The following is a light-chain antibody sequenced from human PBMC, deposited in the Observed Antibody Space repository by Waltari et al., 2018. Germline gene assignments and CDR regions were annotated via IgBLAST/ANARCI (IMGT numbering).Light chain of an antibody. J-gene: IGLJ3*02. CDR3: QTGGHGTWV. Sequence: QLVLTQSPSASASLGASVKLTCPLSSGHSTTIIAWLQQQPEKGPRFLMNVKSDGSHNKGVGIPDRFSGSSSGAERYLTISSLQSEDEADYYCQTGGHGTWVFGGGTRLTVL. CDR2: VKSDGSH. CDR1: SGHSTTI. V-gene: IGLV4-69*01.